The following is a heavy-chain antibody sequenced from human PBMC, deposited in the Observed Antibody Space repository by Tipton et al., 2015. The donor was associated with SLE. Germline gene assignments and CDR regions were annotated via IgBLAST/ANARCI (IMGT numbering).Heavy chain of an antibody. CDR2: IRYDGSNK. V-gene: IGHV3-30*02. CDR3: AKDRGAQYSTFYAFDI. J-gene: IGHJ3*02. D-gene: IGHD6-6*01. CDR1: GFTFSSYG. Sequence: SLRLSCAASGFTFSSYGMHWVRQAPGKGLEWVAFIRYDGSNKYYADSVKGRFTISRDNSKNTLYLQMNSLRAEDTAVYYCAKDRGAQYSTFYAFDIWGQGTVVTVSS.